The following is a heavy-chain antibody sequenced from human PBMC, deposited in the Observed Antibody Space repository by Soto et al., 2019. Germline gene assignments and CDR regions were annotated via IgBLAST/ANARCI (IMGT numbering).Heavy chain of an antibody. V-gene: IGHV4-39*01. J-gene: IGHJ4*02. CDR3: ASAGLRLHLDY. Sequence: QLQLQESGPGLVKPSETLSLTCTVSGGSISSSSYYWGWIRQPPGKGLEWIGRIYYSGSTYYNPSLKSRVTISVDTSKKQFSLKLRSVTAADTAEYYCASAGLRLHLDYWGQGTLVTVSS. CDR2: IYYSGST. CDR1: GGSISSSSYY. D-gene: IGHD5-12*01.